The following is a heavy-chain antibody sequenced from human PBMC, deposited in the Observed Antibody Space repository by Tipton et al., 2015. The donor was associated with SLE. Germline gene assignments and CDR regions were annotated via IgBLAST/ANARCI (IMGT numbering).Heavy chain of an antibody. CDR2: FGRRSAGI. D-gene: IGHD2-2*01. J-gene: IGHJ4*02. CDR3: ARGIDPTSSRISGF. Sequence: SLRLSCVASGFTFDDYGMRWVRQAPGKGLEWVSGFGRRSAGIGYADSVKGRFTISRDNAKNILYLQMNNLRVEDTALYYCARGIDPTSSRISGFWGQGTLLSVSS. V-gene: IGHV3-9*01. CDR1: GFTFDDYG.